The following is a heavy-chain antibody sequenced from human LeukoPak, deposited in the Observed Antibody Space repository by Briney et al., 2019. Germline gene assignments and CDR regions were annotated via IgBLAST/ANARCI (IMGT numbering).Heavy chain of an antibody. CDR2: INPNSGGT. CDR1: GYTFTGYY. J-gene: IGHJ4*02. D-gene: IGHD3-3*01. Sequence: GASVKVSCKASGYTFTGYYMHWVRQAPGQGLEWMGWINPNSGGTNYALKFQGRVTMTRDTSISTAYMELSRLRSDDTAVYYCARGSDDFWSDYSPSYWGQGTLVTVSS. CDR3: ARGSDDFWSDYSPSY. V-gene: IGHV1-2*02.